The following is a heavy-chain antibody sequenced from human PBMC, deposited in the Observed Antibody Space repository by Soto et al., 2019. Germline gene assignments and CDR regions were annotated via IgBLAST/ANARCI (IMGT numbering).Heavy chain of an antibody. CDR1: GGSISSSSSY. V-gene: IGHV4-39*07. CDR2: IYYLGST. Sequence: SETLSLTCTVSGGSISSSSSYWGWIRQPPGKGLEWVGSIYYLGSTNYNPSLKSRVTISVDTSKNQFSLKLSSVTAADTAVYYCARDNPFDSSSLVPWGQGTLVTVSS. J-gene: IGHJ5*02. D-gene: IGHD6-6*01. CDR3: ARDNPFDSSSLVP.